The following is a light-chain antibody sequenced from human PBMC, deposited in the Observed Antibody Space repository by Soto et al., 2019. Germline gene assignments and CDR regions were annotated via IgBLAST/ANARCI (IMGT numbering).Light chain of an antibody. CDR3: SSYAGSNNLGV. CDR2: EVS. J-gene: IGLJ1*01. V-gene: IGLV2-8*01. CDR1: TSDVGGYNY. Sequence: QSALTQPPSASGSPGQSFTISCTGTTSDVGGYNYVSWYQQHPGKAPKLMISEVSKRPSGVPDRFSGSKSGNTACLTVSGLQAEDEADYYCSSYAGSNNLGVFGTGTKLTVL.